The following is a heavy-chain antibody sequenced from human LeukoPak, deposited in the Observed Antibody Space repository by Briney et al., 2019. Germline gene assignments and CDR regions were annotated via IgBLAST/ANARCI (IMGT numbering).Heavy chain of an antibody. Sequence: VASVKVSCKASGGTFSSYAISWVRQAPGQGLEWMGRIIPILGIANYAQKFQGRATITADKSTSTAYMELSSLRSEDTAVYYCARAGLYSSLFDYWGQGTLVTVSS. D-gene: IGHD6-19*01. V-gene: IGHV1-69*04. CDR3: ARAGLYSSLFDY. CDR1: GGTFSSYA. J-gene: IGHJ4*02. CDR2: IIPILGIA.